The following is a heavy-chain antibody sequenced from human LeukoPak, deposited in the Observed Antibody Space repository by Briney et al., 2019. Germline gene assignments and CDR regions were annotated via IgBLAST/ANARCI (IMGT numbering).Heavy chain of an antibody. J-gene: IGHJ6*03. Sequence: SETLSLTCTVSGGSISSYYWSWIRQPPGKGLEWIGYIYYSGSTNYNPSLKSRVTISVDTSKNQFSLKLSSVTAADTAVYYCARQGRKYCSSTSCPRIYYYYMDVWGKGTTVTISS. CDR1: GGSISSYY. V-gene: IGHV4-59*08. D-gene: IGHD2-2*01. CDR3: ARQGRKYCSSTSCPRIYYYYMDV. CDR2: IYYSGST.